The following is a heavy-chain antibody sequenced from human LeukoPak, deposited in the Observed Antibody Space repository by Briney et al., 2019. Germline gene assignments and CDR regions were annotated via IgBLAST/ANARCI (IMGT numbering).Heavy chain of an antibody. CDR3: VRGHTGTIFGVVPVNPLGY. D-gene: IGHD3-3*01. CDR1: GFTFSGYW. Sequence: GGSLGLSCEGSGFTFSGYWMHWVRQAPGKGLVWVSRIHDDGRSASYGDSVRGRFTISKDNAKNILYLQMDSLRVEDTAVYYCVRGHTGTIFGVVPVNPLGYWGQGTLVTVSS. J-gene: IGHJ4*02. CDR2: IHDDGRSA. V-gene: IGHV3-74*01.